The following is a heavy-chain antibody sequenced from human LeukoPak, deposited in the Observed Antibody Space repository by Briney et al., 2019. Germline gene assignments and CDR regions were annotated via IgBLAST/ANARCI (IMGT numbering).Heavy chain of an antibody. D-gene: IGHD3-22*01. CDR2: ISGSGGST. CDR3: AKRDYYDSSGYYYISGAFDI. CDR1: GFTFSSYA. J-gene: IGHJ3*02. Sequence: GGSLRLSCAASGFTFSSYAMSWVRQAPGKGLEWVSAISGSGGSTYYADSVKGRFTISRDNSKNTLYLQMNSLRAEDTAVYYCAKRDYYDSSGYYYISGAFDICGQGTMVTVSS. V-gene: IGHV3-23*01.